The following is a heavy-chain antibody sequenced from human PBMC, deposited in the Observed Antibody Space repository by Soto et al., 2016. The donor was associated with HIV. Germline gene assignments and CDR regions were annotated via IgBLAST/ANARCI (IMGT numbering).Heavy chain of an antibody. J-gene: IGHJ4*02. CDR1: EFTVSSNY. Sequence: EVQLVESGGGLVQPGGSLRLSCAASEFTVSSNYMSWVRQAPGKGLEWVSLIYSGGRTYYADSVKGRFTIPRDSSKNTLYLQMNSLRAEDTAVYYCARDAGYSSGWGFDYWGQGTLVTVSS. CDR3: ARDAGYSSGWGFDY. D-gene: IGHD6-19*01. CDR2: IYSGGRT. V-gene: IGHV3-66*01.